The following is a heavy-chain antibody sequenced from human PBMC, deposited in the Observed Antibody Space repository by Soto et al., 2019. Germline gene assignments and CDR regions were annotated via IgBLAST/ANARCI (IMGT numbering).Heavy chain of an antibody. Sequence: GGSLRLSCAASGFTFSSYGMHWVRQAPGKGLEWVAVISYDGSNKYYADSVKGRFTISRDNSKNTLYLQMNSLRAEDTAVYYCASYDILTGYYSFDYWGQGTLVTVSS. V-gene: IGHV3-30*03. CDR1: GFTFSSYG. J-gene: IGHJ4*02. CDR3: ASYDILTGYYSFDY. CDR2: ISYDGSNK. D-gene: IGHD3-9*01.